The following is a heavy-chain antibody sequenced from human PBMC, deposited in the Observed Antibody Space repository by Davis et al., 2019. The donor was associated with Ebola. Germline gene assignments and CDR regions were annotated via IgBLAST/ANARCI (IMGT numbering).Heavy chain of an antibody. J-gene: IGHJ2*01. V-gene: IGHV1-18*04. CDR3: ARGANPSSDL. CDR2: INPHNGNT. CDR1: GYTFTNYG. Sequence: ASVKVSCKASGYTFTNYGITWVRQAPGQGLEWMGWINPHNGNTNYAQNVQGRVIMTSDTATTTAYMEVGSLRSDDTAVYYCARGANPSSDLWGRGALVTVSS. D-gene: IGHD2-15*01.